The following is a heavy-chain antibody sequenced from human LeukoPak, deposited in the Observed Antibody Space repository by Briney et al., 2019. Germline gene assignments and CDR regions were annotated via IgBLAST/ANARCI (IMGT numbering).Heavy chain of an antibody. J-gene: IGHJ6*02. V-gene: IGHV3-33*01. CDR1: GFNFRDYG. D-gene: IGHD1-26*01. CDR2: IWNDGSNE. CDR3: ARGASYWGDYYYGMDV. Sequence: GGSLRLSCAASGFNFRDYGIHWVRQAPCKGLEWVAVIWNDGSNENYGDSVKGRFTISRDNSKNTLYLQMNSLRAEDTAVYYCARGASYWGDYYYGMDVWGQGTRVTVSS.